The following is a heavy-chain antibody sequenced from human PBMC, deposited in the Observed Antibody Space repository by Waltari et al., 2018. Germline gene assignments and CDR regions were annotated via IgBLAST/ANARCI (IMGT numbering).Heavy chain of an antibody. CDR3: ARNGGGSFYYYYYMDV. J-gene: IGHJ6*03. CDR2: MNPNSGNT. V-gene: IGHV1-8*01. CDR1: GYTFTSYD. D-gene: IGHD3-16*01. Sequence: QVQLVQSGAEVKKPGASVKVSCKASGYTFTSYDINWVRQATGQGLEWMGWMNPNSGNTGYAQKFQGRVTRTRNNSISTAYMELSSLRSEDTAVYYCARNGGGSFYYYYYMDVWGKGTTVTVSS.